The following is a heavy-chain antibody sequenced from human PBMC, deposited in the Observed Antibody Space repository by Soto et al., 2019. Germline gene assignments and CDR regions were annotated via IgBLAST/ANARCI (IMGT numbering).Heavy chain of an antibody. J-gene: IGHJ4*02. D-gene: IGHD3-22*01. V-gene: IGHV3-74*01. CDR2: INSDGSST. Sequence: GGSLRLSCAASGFTFSNYWMHWVRQAPGKGLVWVSRINSDGSSTNYADSVKGRFTISRDNAKNTGYLQMNSLRAEDTAVYYCAREGFLAGGDYYDSSGYDYWGQGTLVTVSS. CDR3: AREGFLAGGDYYDSSGYDY. CDR1: GFTFSNYW.